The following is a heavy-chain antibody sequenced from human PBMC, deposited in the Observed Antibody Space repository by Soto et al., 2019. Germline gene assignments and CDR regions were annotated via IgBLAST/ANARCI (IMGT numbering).Heavy chain of an antibody. CDR1: GFSFGDYY. CDR3: ARAPSAHDSFDH. Sequence: QVQLVESGGGLVKPGGSLRLSCAASGFSFGDYYMSWIRQAPGRGLEWISYISGTGRTIDYANSVKGRFTISRDNADKSLYLQMNSLGAEDTAIYYCARAPSAHDSFDHWGQGTLVTVSS. D-gene: IGHD5-12*01. V-gene: IGHV3-11*01. J-gene: IGHJ4*02. CDR2: ISGTGRTI.